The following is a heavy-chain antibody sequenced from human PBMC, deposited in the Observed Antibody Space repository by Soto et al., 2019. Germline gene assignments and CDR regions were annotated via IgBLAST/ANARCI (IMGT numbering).Heavy chain of an antibody. J-gene: IGHJ5*02. CDR3: ARGGSSSSDGWFDP. D-gene: IGHD6-6*01. Sequence: SETLSLTCTVSGGSISSGGYYWSWIRQPPGKGLEWIGYIYYSGSTNYNPSLKSRVTISVDTSKNQFSLKLSSVTAADTAVYYCARGGSSSSDGWFDPWGQGTLVTVSS. CDR2: IYYSGST. V-gene: IGHV4-61*08. CDR1: GGSISSGGYY.